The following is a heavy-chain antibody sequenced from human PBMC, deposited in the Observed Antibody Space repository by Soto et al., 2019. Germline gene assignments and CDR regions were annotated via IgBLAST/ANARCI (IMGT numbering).Heavy chain of an antibody. Sequence: ESGGGVVQPGRSLRLSCAASGFIFSSYAMHWVRQAPGKGLEWVAVISYDGSNKYYADSVKGRFTISRDNSKNTLYLQMNSLRAEDTAVYYCAKELQRSFDYWGQGTLVTVSS. CDR2: ISYDGSNK. D-gene: IGHD2-21*02. CDR1: GFIFSSYA. CDR3: AKELQRSFDY. J-gene: IGHJ4*02. V-gene: IGHV3-30-3*02.